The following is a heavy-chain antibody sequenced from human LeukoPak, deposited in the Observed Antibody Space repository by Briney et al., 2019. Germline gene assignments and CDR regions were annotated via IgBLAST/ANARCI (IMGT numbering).Heavy chain of an antibody. V-gene: IGHV4-61*02. CDR1: GGSISSDTYY. CDR2: IYTSGIT. J-gene: IGHJ3*02. D-gene: IGHD1-1*01. Sequence: SETLSLTCSVSGGSISSDTYYWSWIRQPAGKGLEWIGRIYTSGITHYNPSLKSRVTISVDTSKNQFSLKVTSVTAADTAVYHCARSGLSDFDIWGQGTMVTVSS. CDR3: ARSGLSDFDI.